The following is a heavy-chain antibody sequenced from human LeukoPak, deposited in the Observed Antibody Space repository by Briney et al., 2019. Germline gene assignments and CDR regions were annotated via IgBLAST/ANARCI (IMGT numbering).Heavy chain of an antibody. Sequence: ASVKVSCKASGYTFTSYGISWVRQAPGQGLEWMGWINPNSGATNYAQKFQGRVTMTRDTSISTAYMELSRLRSDDTAVYYCARDLRYCRSSSCYGDYYFDYWGQGTLVTVSS. CDR3: ARDLRYCRSSSCYGDYYFDY. V-gene: IGHV1-2*02. CDR2: INPNSGAT. D-gene: IGHD2-2*01. J-gene: IGHJ4*02. CDR1: GYTFTSYG.